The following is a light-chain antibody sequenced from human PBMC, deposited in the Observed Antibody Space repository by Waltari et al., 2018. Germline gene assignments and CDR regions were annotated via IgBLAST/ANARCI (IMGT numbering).Light chain of an antibody. V-gene: IGKV1-9*01. Sequence: DIQLTQSPSFLSASVGDRVTITCRASQGISSHLAWYQKKPGKAPKLLIYGASTLGSGVPSGFSGGGSGTEFTLTISSLQPEDFATYYCQQYNSYPWTFGQGTKVEIK. CDR1: QGISSH. CDR2: GAS. J-gene: IGKJ1*01. CDR3: QQYNSYPWT.